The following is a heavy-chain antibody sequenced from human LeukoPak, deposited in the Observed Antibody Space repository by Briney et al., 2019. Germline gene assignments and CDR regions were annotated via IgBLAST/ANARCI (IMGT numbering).Heavy chain of an antibody. J-gene: IGHJ4*02. CDR1: GFTFSNYW. CDR3: ARYYDFWSGQGYYFDY. Sequence: PGGSLRLSCAASGFTFSNYWMSWVRQAPGKGLEWVANIKQDGSEKYYVDSLKGRFTISRDNAKNSVYLQMNSLRDEDTAVYYCARYYDFWSGQGYYFDYWGQGTLVTVSS. CDR2: IKQDGSEK. V-gene: IGHV3-7*01. D-gene: IGHD3-3*01.